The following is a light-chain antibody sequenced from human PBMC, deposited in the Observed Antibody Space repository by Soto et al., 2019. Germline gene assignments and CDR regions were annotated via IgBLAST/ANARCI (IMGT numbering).Light chain of an antibody. J-gene: IGKJ3*01. Sequence: DIQMTQSPSSLSASVGDRVTITCQASQDISKYLNWYQQQPGKAPKLLIYDASNLETGVPSRFSGTGSGAYYTFTISTLHPEDFSTYHRQQYDSFPSPFGPGT. CDR1: QDISKY. V-gene: IGKV1-33*01. CDR3: QQYDSFPSP. CDR2: DAS.